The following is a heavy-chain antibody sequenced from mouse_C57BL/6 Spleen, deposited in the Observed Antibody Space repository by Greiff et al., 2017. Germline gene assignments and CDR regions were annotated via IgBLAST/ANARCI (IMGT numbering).Heavy chain of an antibody. J-gene: IGHJ1*03. D-gene: IGHD1-1*01. Sequence: EVKLMESEGGLVQPGSSMKLSCTASGFTFSDYYMAWVRQVPEKGLEWVANINYDGSSTYYLDSLKSRFIISRDNAKNILYLQMSSLKSEDTATYYCARGYYGSSYWYFDGWGTGTTVTVSS. V-gene: IGHV5-16*01. CDR2: INYDGSST. CDR3: ARGYYGSSYWYFDG. CDR1: GFTFSDYY.